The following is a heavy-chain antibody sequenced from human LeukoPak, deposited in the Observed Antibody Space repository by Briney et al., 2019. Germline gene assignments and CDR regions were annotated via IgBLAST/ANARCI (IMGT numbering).Heavy chain of an antibody. CDR2: ISGSGGST. J-gene: IGHJ4*02. D-gene: IGHD5-18*01. V-gene: IGHV3-23*01. CDR1: GFTFSNHA. CDR3: AKIRMIQLWVLDY. Sequence: GGSLRLSCGASGFTFSNHAMNWVRQAPGKGLEWVSAISGSGGSTYYADSVKGRFTISRDNSKNTLYLQMNSLRAEDTAVYYCAKIRMIQLWVLDYWGQGTLVTVSS.